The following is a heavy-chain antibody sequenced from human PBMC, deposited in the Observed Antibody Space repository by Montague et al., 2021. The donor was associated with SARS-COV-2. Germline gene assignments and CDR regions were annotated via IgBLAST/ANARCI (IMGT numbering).Heavy chain of an antibody. CDR3: ARGGYSGYWDY. J-gene: IGHJ4*02. V-gene: IGHV4-39*07. Sequence: SETLSLTCTVSGGSISSSSYYWGWIRQPPGKGLEWIGSIYYSGSTYYNPSLKSRVTISVDTSKNQFSLKLSSVTAVDTAVYYCARGGYSGYWDYWGQGTLVTVSS. CDR2: IYYSGST. CDR1: GGSISSSSYY. D-gene: IGHD5-12*01.